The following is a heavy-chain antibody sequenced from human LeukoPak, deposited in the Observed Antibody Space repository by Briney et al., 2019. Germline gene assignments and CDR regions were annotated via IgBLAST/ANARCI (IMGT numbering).Heavy chain of an antibody. J-gene: IGHJ5*02. CDR3: ARGSAYYDFWSGYSPLGRWFDP. Sequence: PSETLSLTCTVSGGSISSYYWSWIRQPPGKGPEWIGYIYYSGSTNYNPSLKSRVTISVDTSKNQFSLKLSSVTAADTAVYYCARGSAYYDFWSGYSPLGRWFDPWGQGTLVTVSS. CDR2: IYYSGST. D-gene: IGHD3-3*01. CDR1: GGSISSYY. V-gene: IGHV4-59*01.